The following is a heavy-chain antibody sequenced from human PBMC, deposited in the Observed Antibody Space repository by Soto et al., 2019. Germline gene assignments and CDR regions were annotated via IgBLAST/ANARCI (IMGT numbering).Heavy chain of an antibody. Sequence: PSDTLSLTCAVYGGSFSGYYWSWIRQPPGKGLEWIGEINHSGSTNYNPSLKSRVTISVDTSKNQFSLKLSSVTAADTAVYYCARGGGRLGQLVTHNWFDPWGQGTLVTVSS. CDR1: GGSFSGYY. CDR2: INHSGST. D-gene: IGHD6-6*01. J-gene: IGHJ5*02. V-gene: IGHV4-34*01. CDR3: ARGGGRLGQLVTHNWFDP.